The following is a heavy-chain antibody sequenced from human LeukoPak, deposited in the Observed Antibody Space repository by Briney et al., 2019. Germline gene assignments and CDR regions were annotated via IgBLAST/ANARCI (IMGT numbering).Heavy chain of an antibody. CDR2: LRGNDET. D-gene: IGHD3-10*01. V-gene: IGHV3-23*01. J-gene: IGHJ4*02. CDR1: GISFRNYA. Sequence: PGGSLRLSCVASGISFRNYAMSWVRQAPARGPEWVSSLRGNDETFYADSVKGRFTLSRDDSRSTVYLQLNNLRVEDTAIYYCARASWVSDPDAVRWGQGTQVTVSS. CDR3: ARASWVSDPDAVR.